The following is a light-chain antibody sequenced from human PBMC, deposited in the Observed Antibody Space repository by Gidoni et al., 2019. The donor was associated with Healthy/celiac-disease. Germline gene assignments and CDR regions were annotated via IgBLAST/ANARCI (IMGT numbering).Light chain of an antibody. Sequence: SYELTQPPSVSVSPGQPARITCSGDALPKQYAYWYQQKPGQAPVLGIYKDSERPSGNPERFSGSSSGTTVTLTISGVQSEDEAYYYWQSADSSGTWVFGGGTKLTVL. V-gene: IGLV3-25*02. CDR1: ALPKQY. CDR2: KDS. CDR3: QSADSSGTWV. J-gene: IGLJ3*02.